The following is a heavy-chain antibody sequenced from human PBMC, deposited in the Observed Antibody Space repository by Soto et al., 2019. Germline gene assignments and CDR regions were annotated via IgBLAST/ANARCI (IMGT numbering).Heavy chain of an antibody. V-gene: IGHV4-34*01. J-gene: IGHJ6*02. CDR3: ARGPGRYTPCYGFDV. CDR1: DVSLNNYY. Sequence: VQLQQWGAGLLKPSETLSLTCSVSDVSLNNYYWAWIRQSPGKGLEWIGEIGHGGYTNYALSLKSRVSMSADTSKSRFSLHWTSATAADTGLDICARGPGRYTPCYGFDVWSQGTTVTVS. CDR2: IGHGGYT. D-gene: IGHD5-18*01.